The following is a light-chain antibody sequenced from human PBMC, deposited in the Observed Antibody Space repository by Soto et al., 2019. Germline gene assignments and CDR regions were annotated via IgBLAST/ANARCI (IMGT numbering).Light chain of an antibody. CDR3: QQRSNWPRA. J-gene: IGKJ5*01. V-gene: IGKV3-11*01. CDR1: QSVSSY. CDR2: DAS. Sequence: EIVLTQSPATLSLSPGERATLAGRASQSVSSYLAWYQQKPGQAPRLLIYDASNRATGIPARFSGSGSGTDFTLTLGSLESEDFAVYYCQQRSNWPRAVGQGTRLEIK.